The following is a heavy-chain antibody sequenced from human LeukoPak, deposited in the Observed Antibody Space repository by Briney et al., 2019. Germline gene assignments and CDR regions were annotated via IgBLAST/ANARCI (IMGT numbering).Heavy chain of an antibody. D-gene: IGHD6-13*01. CDR3: VRLQLTYYFDY. CDR1: GYSISSGYY. Sequence: SETLSLTCTVSGYSISSGYYWGWIRQSPGKGLEWIGSIYHSESTHYNPSLKGRVTISVDTSKNQFSLKLRSVTAADTAVYYCVRLQLTYYFDYWGQGTLVTVSS. CDR2: IYHSEST. V-gene: IGHV4-38-2*02. J-gene: IGHJ4*02.